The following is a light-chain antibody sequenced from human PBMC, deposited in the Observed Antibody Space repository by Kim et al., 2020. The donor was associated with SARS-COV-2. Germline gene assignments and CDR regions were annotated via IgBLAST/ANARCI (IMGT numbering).Light chain of an antibody. CDR2: KAS. CDR3: HQYKPSYT. CDR1: ESVSVW. J-gene: IGKJ2*01. V-gene: IGKV1-5*03. Sequence: DIQLTQSPSTLSAYVGDRVTITCRASESVSVWLAWYQQKPGKAPKLLISKASILQSGVPSRFSGSGSGTEFTLTISSLQPDDFATYFCHQYKPSYTFGQGTKLEI.